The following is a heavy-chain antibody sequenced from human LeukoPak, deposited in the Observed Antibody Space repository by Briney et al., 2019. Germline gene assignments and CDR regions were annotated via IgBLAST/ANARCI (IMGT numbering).Heavy chain of an antibody. Sequence: GGSLRLSCAASGFTFSTYAMTWVRQAPGKGLEWVSTISGSGDNTYYADSVKGRFTISRDNAKNSLYLQMNSLRAEDTAVYFCARVGALSSSWLLYWGQGTLVTVSS. J-gene: IGHJ4*02. V-gene: IGHV3-23*01. CDR2: ISGSGDNT. CDR1: GFTFSTYA. D-gene: IGHD6-13*01. CDR3: ARVGALSSSWLLY.